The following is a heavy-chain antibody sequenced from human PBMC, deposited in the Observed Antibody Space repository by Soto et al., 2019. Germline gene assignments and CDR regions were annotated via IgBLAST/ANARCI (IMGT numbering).Heavy chain of an antibody. CDR3: AQDSFEGYLDH. J-gene: IGHJ4*02. Sequence: PGGSLRLSCAASGFTFNNYGIYWVRRAPGKGLEGGAFSSYDGRDNYYADSVKGRFTISRDKAKSTLLLQLNGVRAEDTAFYCCAQDSFEGYLDHWGQGTLVTVSS. V-gene: IGHV3-30*18. CDR1: GFTFNNYG. CDR2: SSYDGRDN. D-gene: IGHD3-9*01.